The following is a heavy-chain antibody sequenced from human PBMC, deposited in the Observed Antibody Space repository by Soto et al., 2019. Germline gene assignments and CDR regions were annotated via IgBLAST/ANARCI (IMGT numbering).Heavy chain of an antibody. CDR3: ARDRIAAAGKNYYYGMDV. Sequence: SLRLSCAASGFTFSSYAMHWVRQAPGKGLEWVAVVSYDGSNKYYADSVKGRFTISRDNSKNTLYLQMNSLRAEDTAVYYCARDRIAAAGKNYYYGMDVWGQGTTVTVSS. CDR1: GFTFSSYA. CDR2: VSYDGSNK. V-gene: IGHV3-30-3*01. D-gene: IGHD6-13*01. J-gene: IGHJ6*02.